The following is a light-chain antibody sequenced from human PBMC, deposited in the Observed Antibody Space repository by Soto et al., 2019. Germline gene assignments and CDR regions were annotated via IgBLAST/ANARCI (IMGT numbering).Light chain of an antibody. J-gene: IGKJ4*01. V-gene: IGKV1-17*01. CDR1: QGIRNE. CDR2: AAS. CDR3: LQHNSYPHT. Sequence: IQMTLSASSLSASVGYRVTITCRASQGIRNELGWYQQKKGKAPKRLIYAASSLQSGVPSRFSGSGYGTEFNLTISSLQTEDFATYYCLQHNSYPHTFGGGTKVDIK.